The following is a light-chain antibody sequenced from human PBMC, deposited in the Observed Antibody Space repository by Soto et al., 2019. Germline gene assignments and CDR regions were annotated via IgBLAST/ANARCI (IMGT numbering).Light chain of an antibody. Sequence: EVVMTQSPATLSVSPGQGATLSCRASQSIATNLAWYQQKPGRAPRLLIYGASSRATGISARFSASGSGTEFTLTISRLQSEDSAVYYCQQYNNWPPYTFGQGTKVEIK. CDR3: QQYNNWPPYT. J-gene: IGKJ2*01. CDR2: GAS. V-gene: IGKV3-15*01. CDR1: QSIATN.